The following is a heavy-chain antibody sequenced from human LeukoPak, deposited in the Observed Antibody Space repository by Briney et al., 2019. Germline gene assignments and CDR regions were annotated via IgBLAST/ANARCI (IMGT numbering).Heavy chain of an antibody. CDR2: IYHSGST. Sequence: SETLSLTCTVSGYSISSGYYWGWIRQPPGEGLEWIGSIYHSGSTYYNPSLKSRVTISVDTSKNQFSLKLSSVTAADTAVYYCAREMGATTKGVFDYWGQGTLVTVSS. J-gene: IGHJ4*02. D-gene: IGHD1-26*01. V-gene: IGHV4-38-2*02. CDR1: GYSISSGYY. CDR3: AREMGATTKGVFDY.